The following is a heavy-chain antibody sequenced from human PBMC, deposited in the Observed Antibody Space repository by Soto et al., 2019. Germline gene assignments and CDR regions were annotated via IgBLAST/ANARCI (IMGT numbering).Heavy chain of an antibody. CDR1: GFTFSSYA. CDR2: ISGSGGST. D-gene: IGHD3-9*01. J-gene: IGHJ6*02. CDR3: AKDTYYDILTGYSNHYYYYGMDV. Sequence: GGSLRLSCAASGFTFSSYAMSWVRQAPGKGLEWVSAISGSGGSTYYADSVKGRFTISRDNSKNTLYLQMNSLRAEDTAVYYCAKDTYYDILTGYSNHYYYYGMDVWGQGTTVTVSS. V-gene: IGHV3-23*01.